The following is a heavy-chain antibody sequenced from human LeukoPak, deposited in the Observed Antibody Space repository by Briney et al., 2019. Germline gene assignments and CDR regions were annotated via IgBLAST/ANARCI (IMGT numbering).Heavy chain of an antibody. D-gene: IGHD7-27*01. CDR1: GFTFSNAW. CDR2: IKSKTDGWTT. J-gene: IGHJ6*03. CDR3: TTVLTAYFYYYMDV. V-gene: IGHV3-15*01. Sequence: GGSLRLSCAASGFTFSNAWMSWVRQAPGKGLEWVGRIKSKTDGWTTDYAARVKVRFTISRDDSKNTLYLQMNSLKTEDTAVYYCTTVLTAYFYYYMDVWGKGTTVTVSS.